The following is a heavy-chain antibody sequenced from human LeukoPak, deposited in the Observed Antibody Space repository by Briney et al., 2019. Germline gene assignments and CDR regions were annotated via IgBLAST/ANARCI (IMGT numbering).Heavy chain of an antibody. CDR3: VLYYDFWSGYYTIDY. Sequence: GASVNVSCKASGYTFTSYGISWVRQAPGQGLEWMGWISAYNGNTNYARKLQGRVTMTTVTSTSTAYMELRSLRSDDTAVYYCVLYYDFWSGYYTIDYWGQGTLVTVSS. D-gene: IGHD3-3*01. CDR2: ISAYNGNT. J-gene: IGHJ4*02. CDR1: GYTFTSYG. V-gene: IGHV1-18*01.